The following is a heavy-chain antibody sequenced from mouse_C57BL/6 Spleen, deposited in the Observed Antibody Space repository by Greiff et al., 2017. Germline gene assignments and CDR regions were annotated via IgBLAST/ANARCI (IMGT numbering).Heavy chain of an antibody. CDR3: TRRGDGYFDY. J-gene: IGHJ2*01. V-gene: IGHV1-15*01. CDR1: GYTFTDYE. Sequence: QVQLQQSGAELVRPGASVTLSCKASGYTFTDYEMHWVKQTPVHGLEWIGAIDPETGGTAYNQKFKGKAILTADKSSSTAYMELRSLTSEDSAVYYCTRRGDGYFDYWGQGTTLTVSS. CDR2: IDPETGGT. D-gene: IGHD2-3*01.